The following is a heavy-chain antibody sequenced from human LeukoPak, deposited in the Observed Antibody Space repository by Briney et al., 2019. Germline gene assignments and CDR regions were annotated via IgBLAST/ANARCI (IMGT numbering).Heavy chain of an antibody. D-gene: IGHD2-2*02. Sequence: SETLSLTCTVSVGSIGTPHCCSGRQSPGKGLEWIGYVSYSGNTNYNPSLKSRVTVAEDSSKNQFSLKLTHVTAADTAVYYWVRQLYTCLSLFDYLGQGTLVTVSS. CDR1: VGSIGTPH. CDR2: VSYSGNT. V-gene: IGHV4-59*08. J-gene: IGHJ4*02. CDR3: VRQLYTCLSLFDY.